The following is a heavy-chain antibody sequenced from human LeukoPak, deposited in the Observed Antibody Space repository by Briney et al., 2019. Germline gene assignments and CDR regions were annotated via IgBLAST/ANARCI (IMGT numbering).Heavy chain of an antibody. Sequence: GGSLRLSCAASGFTFSSYWMSWVRQAPGKGLEWVANIKQDGSEKYYVDSVKGRFTISRDNAKNSLYLQMNSLRAEDTAVYYCARGSRFLGWLLIHFDYWAREPWSPSPQ. J-gene: IGHJ4*02. CDR2: IKQDGSEK. D-gene: IGHD3-3*01. CDR3: ARGSRFLGWLLIHFDY. CDR1: GFTFSSYW. V-gene: IGHV3-7*03.